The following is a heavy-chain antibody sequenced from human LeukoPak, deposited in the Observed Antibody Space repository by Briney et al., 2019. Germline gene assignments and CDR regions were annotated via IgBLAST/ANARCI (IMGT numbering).Heavy chain of an antibody. CDR2: IYSGGSA. V-gene: IGHV3-66*02. CDR3: ARGPDPFDY. CDR1: GITVSSNF. Sequence: RGSLRLSCVASGITVSSNFMSWVRQAPGKGLEWVSVIYSGGSAYYADSVKGRFTISRDNSKNTLYLQMNSLRVDDTAVFYCARGPDPFDYWGQGTLFTVSS. J-gene: IGHJ4*02.